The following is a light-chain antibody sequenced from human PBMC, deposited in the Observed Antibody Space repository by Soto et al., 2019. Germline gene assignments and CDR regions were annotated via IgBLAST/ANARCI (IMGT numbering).Light chain of an antibody. CDR1: GNDVGGYTF. CDR3: CSYTATTTYV. CDR2: DVN. Sequence: QSVLTXPVSVSGSPGQSISISCTGTGNDVGGYTFVSWYQQHPDKVPKLVIFDVNRRPSGVSDRFSGSKSVNATSLTISGLRAEDEADYYCCSYTATTTYVFGTGTKVTVL. J-gene: IGLJ1*01. V-gene: IGLV2-14*03.